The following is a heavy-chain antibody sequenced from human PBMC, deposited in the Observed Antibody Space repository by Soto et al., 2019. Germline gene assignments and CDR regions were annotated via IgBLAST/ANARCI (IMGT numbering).Heavy chain of an antibody. CDR2: IYYSGST. CDR3: ARHPRVIEDPFDY. CDR1: GGSISSSSYY. Sequence: SETLSLTCTVSGGSISSSSYYWGWIRQPPGKGLEWIGSIYYSGSTYYNPSLKSRVTISVDTSKNQFSLKPSSVTAADTAVYYCARHPRVIEDPFDYWGQGTPVTVSS. J-gene: IGHJ4*02. V-gene: IGHV4-39*01. D-gene: IGHD3-22*01.